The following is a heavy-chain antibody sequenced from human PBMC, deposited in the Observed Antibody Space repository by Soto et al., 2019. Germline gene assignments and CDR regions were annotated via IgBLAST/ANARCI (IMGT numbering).Heavy chain of an antibody. D-gene: IGHD3-16*01. CDR1: GYTFTSYG. V-gene: IGHV1-18*01. CDR2: INGYNGNT. J-gene: IGHJ6*02. Sequence: QVQLVQSGAEVKKPGASVKVSCKASGYTFTSYGISWVRQAPGQGLEWMGWINGYNGNTNHAQKLQGRVTMSTDTATSTVYMELRRLRSDDSAVYYCARMGDVPYYYYGMDVWGQGTTVTVSS. CDR3: ARMGDVPYYYYGMDV.